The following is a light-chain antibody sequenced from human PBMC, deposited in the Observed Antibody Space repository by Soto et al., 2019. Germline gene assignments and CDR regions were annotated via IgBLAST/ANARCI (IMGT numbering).Light chain of an antibody. J-gene: IGLJ7*01. CDR2: INSDGSH. CDR1: SGHSTYT. CDR3: QTWGIGYAV. Sequence: QPVLTQSPSASASLGASVKLTCTLSSGHSTYTIAWHHQQPEKGPRYLMKINSDGSHTKWDGIPDRFSGSRAGAERYLTISCLQSEDEADYYCQTWGIGYAVFGGATQLTLL. V-gene: IGLV4-69*01.